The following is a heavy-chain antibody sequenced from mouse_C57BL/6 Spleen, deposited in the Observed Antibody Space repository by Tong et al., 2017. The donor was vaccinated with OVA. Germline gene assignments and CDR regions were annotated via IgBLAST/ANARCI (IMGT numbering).Heavy chain of an antibody. Sequence: VQLQESGPELVKPGASVKISCKASGYAFSSSWMNWVKQRPGKGLEWIGRIYPGDGDTNYNGKFKGKATLTVEKSSSTVYLELSRLTSDDSAVYYCASGNFDYWGQGTTLTVSS. V-gene: IGHV1-82*01. CDR1: GYAFSSSW. J-gene: IGHJ2*01. D-gene: IGHD1-1*02. CDR3: ASGNFDY. CDR2: IYPGDGDT.